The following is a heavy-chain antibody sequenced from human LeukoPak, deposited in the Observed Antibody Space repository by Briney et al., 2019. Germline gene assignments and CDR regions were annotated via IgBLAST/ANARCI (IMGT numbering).Heavy chain of an antibody. CDR2: ISYDGSNK. D-gene: IGHD3-22*01. Sequence: GSLRLSCAASGFPFISYGMHWVRQAPGKGLEWVAVISYDGSNKYYADSVKGRFTISRDNSKNTLYLQMNSLRAEDTAVYYCAKGLWYYYDSSGYVDYWGQGTLVTVSS. V-gene: IGHV3-30*18. CDR3: AKGLWYYYDSSGYVDY. J-gene: IGHJ4*02. CDR1: GFPFISYG.